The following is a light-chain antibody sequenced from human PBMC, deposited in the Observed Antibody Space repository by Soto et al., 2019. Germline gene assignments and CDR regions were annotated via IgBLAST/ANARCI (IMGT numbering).Light chain of an antibody. CDR3: AAWDSTLTVL. Sequence: QSVLTQPPSGSGAPGQRVTISCSGSSSDIGSNAVHWYQHFPGAAPKLLIYGNNQRPSGVPDRFSGSKSDTSASLAISGLQFEDEADYYCAAWDSTLTVLFGGGTKLTVL. J-gene: IGLJ3*02. V-gene: IGLV1-44*01. CDR2: GNN. CDR1: SSDIGSNA.